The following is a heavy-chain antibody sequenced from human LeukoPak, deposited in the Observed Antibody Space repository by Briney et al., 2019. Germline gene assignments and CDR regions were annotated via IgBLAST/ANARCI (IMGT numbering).Heavy chain of an antibody. CDR1: GFTFSNYG. D-gene: IGHD3-10*01. CDR3: AREAVRRITMVREGAFDI. J-gene: IGHJ3*02. CDR2: ISYDGSNK. Sequence: PGGSLRLSCAASGFTFSNYGMHWVRQAPGKGLEWVAIISYDGSNKYYADSVKGRFTISRDNSKNTLYLQMNSLRAEDTAVYYCAREAVRRITMVREGAFDIWGQGTMVTVSS. V-gene: IGHV3-30*03.